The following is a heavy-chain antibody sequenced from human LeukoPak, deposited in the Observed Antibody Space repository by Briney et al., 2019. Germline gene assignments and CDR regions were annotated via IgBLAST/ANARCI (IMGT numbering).Heavy chain of an antibody. Sequence: PSETLSLTCTVSGDSISSYYWSWLRQPPGKGLEWIGYIYYSGSTKYNPSLKSRVTISVDTSKNQFSLKLNSVTAADTAVYYCARDMTAAGTIRFDYWGQGTLVTVSS. V-gene: IGHV4-59*12. J-gene: IGHJ4*02. D-gene: IGHD6-13*01. CDR3: ARDMTAAGTIRFDY. CDR1: GDSISSYY. CDR2: IYYSGST.